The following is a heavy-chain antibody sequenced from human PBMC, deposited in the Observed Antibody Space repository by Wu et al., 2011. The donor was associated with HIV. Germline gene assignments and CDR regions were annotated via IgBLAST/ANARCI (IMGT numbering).Heavy chain of an antibody. V-gene: IGHV1-69*05. Sequence: QGRLVQSGAEVKKPGSSVKVSCKASEGTFSSSALSWVRQAPGQGLEWMGSFVPMSGSSYYVEKFQGRVTSSKDERATTVYMELSRLTSEDTAVYYCALRMGYCAGGTCSHDYWGQGTPVIVSS. J-gene: IGHJ4*02. CDR2: FVPMSGSS. D-gene: IGHD2-8*02. CDR3: ALRMGYCAGGTCSHDY. CDR1: EGTFSSSA.